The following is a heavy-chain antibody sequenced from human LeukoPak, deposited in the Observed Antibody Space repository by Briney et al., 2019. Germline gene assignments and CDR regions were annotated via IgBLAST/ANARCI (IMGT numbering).Heavy chain of an antibody. CDR2: VSSSGTS. Sequence: PSETLSLTCTVSGGSISSYYRSWIRQPPGKELEWIGFVSSSGTSNYNPSVKSRVSISIDTSKNKFSLALTSVTPADTAVYYCARVVRGVVTSNWFDPRGQGTLVSVSA. CDR1: GGSISSYY. CDR3: ARVVRGVVTSNWFDP. J-gene: IGHJ5*02. D-gene: IGHD2-21*02. V-gene: IGHV4-59*01.